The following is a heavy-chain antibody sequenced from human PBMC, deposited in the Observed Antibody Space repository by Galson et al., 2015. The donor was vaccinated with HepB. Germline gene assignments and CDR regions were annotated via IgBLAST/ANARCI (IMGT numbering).Heavy chain of an antibody. D-gene: IGHD1-14*01. V-gene: IGHV3-21*04. CDR1: GFTFSNYG. CDR2: ISSRGTYI. Sequence: SLRLSCAASGFTFSNYGMNWVRQAPGRGLEWVSSISSRGTYIYYADSMKGRFTISRDNTKNSLYLQMDSLRAEDTAVYYCARSGRYYHYDMDVWGQGTTVTVS. J-gene: IGHJ6*02. CDR3: ARSGRYYHYDMDV.